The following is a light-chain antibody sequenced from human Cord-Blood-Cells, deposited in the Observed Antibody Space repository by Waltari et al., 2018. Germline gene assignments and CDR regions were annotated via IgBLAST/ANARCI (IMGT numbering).Light chain of an antibody. Sequence: DIVLTHSPGTLSLSPGERVTLPCRASQSVSSSYLAWYQQKPGQAPRLLIYGASSRATGIPDRFSGSGSGTDFTLTISRLEPEDFAVYYCQQYGSSPTWTFGQGTKVEIK. J-gene: IGKJ1*01. CDR3: QQYGSSPTWT. CDR1: QSVSSSY. CDR2: GAS. V-gene: IGKV3-20*01.